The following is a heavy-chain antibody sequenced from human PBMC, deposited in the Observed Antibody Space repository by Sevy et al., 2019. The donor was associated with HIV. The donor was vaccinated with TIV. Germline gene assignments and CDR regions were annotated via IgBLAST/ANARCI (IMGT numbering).Heavy chain of an antibody. CDR3: ARSGGYSDYGMDV. D-gene: IGHD5-12*01. Sequence: LSLTCGASGFTFSSYDMHWVRQAAGKGLEWVSGIGSGGDAYYPGSMKGRFTISRENAKNSLYLQMNSLRAGDTAVYYCARSGGYSDYGMDVWGQGTTVTVSS. CDR1: GFTFSSYD. CDR2: IGSGGDA. V-gene: IGHV3-13*01. J-gene: IGHJ6*02.